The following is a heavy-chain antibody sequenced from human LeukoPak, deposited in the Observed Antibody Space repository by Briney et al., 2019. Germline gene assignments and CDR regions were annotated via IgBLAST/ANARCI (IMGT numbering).Heavy chain of an antibody. CDR3: ARDMMSDRGVVPAATGLY. CDR1: GFTFSSYS. D-gene: IGHD2-2*01. CDR2: ISSRSSYI. Sequence: GGSLRLSCAASGFTFSSYSMNWVRQAPGKGLEWVSSISSRSSYIYYADSVKGRFTISRDNAKNSLYLQMNSLRAEDTAVYYCARDMMSDRGVVPAATGLYWGQGTLVTVSS. J-gene: IGHJ4*02. V-gene: IGHV3-21*01.